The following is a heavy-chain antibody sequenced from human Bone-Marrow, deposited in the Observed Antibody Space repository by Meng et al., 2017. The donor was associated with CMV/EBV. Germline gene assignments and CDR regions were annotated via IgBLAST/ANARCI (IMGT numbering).Heavy chain of an antibody. Sequence: GGSLRLSCAASGFTFISYGMHWVRQAPGKGLEWVAFIRYDGSNKYYADSVKGRFTISRDNSKNTLYLQMNSLRAEDTAVYYCAKDEEYYGDNWFDPWGQGTLVTVSS. D-gene: IGHD3-10*01. CDR3: AKDEEYYGDNWFDP. CDR1: GFTFISYG. CDR2: IRYDGSNK. V-gene: IGHV3-30*02. J-gene: IGHJ5*02.